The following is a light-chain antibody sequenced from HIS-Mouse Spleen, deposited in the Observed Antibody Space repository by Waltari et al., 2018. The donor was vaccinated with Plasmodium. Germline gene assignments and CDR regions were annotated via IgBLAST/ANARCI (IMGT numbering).Light chain of an antibody. Sequence: EIVLTQSPGTLSLSPGERATLSCRASQSVSSSYLAWYQQKPGQAPRLLIYGASSRATGIPDRFSGSGSGTDFTLTIIRLEPEDFAVYYCQQYGSSLTLAFGQGTKVEIK. V-gene: IGKV3-20*01. CDR1: QSVSSSY. J-gene: IGKJ1*01. CDR3: QQYGSSLTLA. CDR2: GAS.